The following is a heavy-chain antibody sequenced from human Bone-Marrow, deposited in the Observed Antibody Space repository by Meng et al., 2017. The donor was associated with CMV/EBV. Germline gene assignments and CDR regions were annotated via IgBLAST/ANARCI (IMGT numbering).Heavy chain of an antibody. CDR2: ISSSSSYI. D-gene: IGHD1-14*01. V-gene: IGHV3-21*01. CDR1: GFTFSSYS. Sequence: GESLKISCAASGFTFSSYSMNWVRQAPGKGLEWVSSISSSSSYIYYADSVKGRFTISRDNAKNSLYLQMNSLRAEDTAVYYCARRVQGISHGIYYYYYYGMDVWGQGTTVTVSS. J-gene: IGHJ6*02. CDR3: ARRVQGISHGIYYYYYYGMDV.